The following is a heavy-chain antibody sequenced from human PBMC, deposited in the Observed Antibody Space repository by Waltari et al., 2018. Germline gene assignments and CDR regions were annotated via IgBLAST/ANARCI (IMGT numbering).Heavy chain of an antibody. CDR1: GFTFRDYW. V-gene: IGHV3-7*01. Sequence: EVQMVESGGGLVQPGGSLRLYCAAFGFTFRDYWMTWVRQAPGKGLEWVANIKKDGGEKYYVDSVKGRFTVSRDNAKNSLYLQMSSLRAEDTAVYYCARDRGYCGGDCYKNLDSWGQGTLVAVSS. D-gene: IGHD2-21*01. CDR3: ARDRGYCGGDCYKNLDS. J-gene: IGHJ4*02. CDR2: IKKDGGEK.